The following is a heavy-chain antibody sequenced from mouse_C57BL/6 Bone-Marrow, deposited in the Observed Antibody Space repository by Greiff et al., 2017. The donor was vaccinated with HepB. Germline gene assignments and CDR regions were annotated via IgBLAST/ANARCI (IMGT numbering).Heavy chain of an antibody. CDR3: APHYGSSYWFAY. D-gene: IGHD1-1*01. V-gene: IGHV14-2*01. J-gene: IGHJ3*01. CDR1: GFNIKDYY. CDR2: IDPEDGET. Sequence: VQLQQSGAELVKPGASVKLSCTASGFNIKDYYMHWVKQRTEQGLEWIGRIDPEDGETKYAPKFQGKATITADTSSNTAYLKLSSLTSEDTAVYYCAPHYGSSYWFAYWGQGTLVTVSA.